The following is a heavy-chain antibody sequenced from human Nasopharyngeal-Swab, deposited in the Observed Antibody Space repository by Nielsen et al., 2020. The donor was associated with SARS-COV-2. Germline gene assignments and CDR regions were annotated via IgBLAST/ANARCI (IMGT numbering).Heavy chain of an antibody. V-gene: IGHV3-30-3*01. J-gene: IGHJ6*02. Sequence: GGSLRLSCAASGFTFSTYAMNWVRQAPGKGLEWVAVISYDGPNKYYADSVKGRFTVSRDNSKNTPYLQMNSLRAEDTAVYYCARPRRELRVYYGMDVWGQGTTVTVSS. CDR3: ARPRRELRVYYGMDV. D-gene: IGHD1-7*01. CDR2: ISYDGPNK. CDR1: GFTFSTYA.